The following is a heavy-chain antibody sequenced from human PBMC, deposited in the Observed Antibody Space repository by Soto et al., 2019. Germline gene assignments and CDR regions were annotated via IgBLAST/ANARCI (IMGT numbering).Heavy chain of an antibody. CDR3: ARHSDTTQGD. Sequence: QVQLQASDPGLVTPSGTLSLTCGVSSASLSSVNWWSWVRQSPGSGLEWIGQIDQNGGTQYNPSLQSRVAISVDKSKNQLSLNLYSVIAADTAVYYCARHSDTTQGDWGQGILVTVSS. J-gene: IGHJ4*02. CDR1: SASLSSVNW. D-gene: IGHD1-1*01. V-gene: IGHV4-4*02. CDR2: IDQNGGT.